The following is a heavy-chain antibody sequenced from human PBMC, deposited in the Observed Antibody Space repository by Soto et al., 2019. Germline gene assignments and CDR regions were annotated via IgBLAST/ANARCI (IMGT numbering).Heavy chain of an antibody. J-gene: IGHJ3*02. Sequence: QVQLQESGPGLVKPSETLSLTCTVSGGSINNNDYYWGWIRQPPGKGLEWIGSFFFGGSIYYNPSLKSRVIIFGDTSKNQLSLRLSSVTGADTAVYYCARHLGSWYNDAFDIWGQGTMVTVSS. D-gene: IGHD6-13*01. CDR2: FFFGGSI. V-gene: IGHV4-39*01. CDR1: GGSINNNDYY. CDR3: ARHLGSWYNDAFDI.